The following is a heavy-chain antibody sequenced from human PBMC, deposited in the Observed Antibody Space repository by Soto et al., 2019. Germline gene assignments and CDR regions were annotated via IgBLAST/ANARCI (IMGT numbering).Heavy chain of an antibody. V-gene: IGHV1-18*01. CDR2: ISAYNGNT. D-gene: IGHD3-3*01. J-gene: IGHJ6*02. Sequence: ASVKVSCKASGYTFTSYGISWVRQAPGQGLEWMGWISAYNGNTNYAQKLQGRVTMTTDTSTSTAYMELRSLRSDDTAVYYCARDWAIFGVVIGTDYGMDVWGQGTTVTVSS. CDR1: GYTFTSYG. CDR3: ARDWAIFGVVIGTDYGMDV.